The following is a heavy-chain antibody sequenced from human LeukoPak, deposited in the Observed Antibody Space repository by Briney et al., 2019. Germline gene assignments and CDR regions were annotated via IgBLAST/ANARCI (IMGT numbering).Heavy chain of an antibody. D-gene: IGHD7-27*01. CDR2: IRVSGST. V-gene: IGHV3-23*01. J-gene: IGHJ4*02. CDR3: AKGTGDTAYNFDF. CDR1: GFTFRSYA. Sequence: GGSLRLSCTTSGFTFRSYALSWVRQAPGKGLEWVLRIRVSGSTYYPDSVTGRFTISRDNSENTLYLQMSGLRAEDTAIYYCAKGTGDTAYNFDFWGQGALVTVSS.